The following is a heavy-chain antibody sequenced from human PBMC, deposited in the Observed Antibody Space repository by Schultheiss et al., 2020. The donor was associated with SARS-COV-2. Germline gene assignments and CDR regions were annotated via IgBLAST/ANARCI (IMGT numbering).Heavy chain of an antibody. D-gene: IGHD3-16*01. V-gene: IGHV3-7*01. CDR3: ARDLSRLWRHGMDV. CDR2: IKQDGSEK. J-gene: IGHJ6*02. Sequence: GESLKISCAASGFSFRSHAMSWVRQAPGKGLEWVANIKQDGSEKYYVDSVKGRFTISRDNAKNSLYLQMNSLRAEDTAVYYCARDLSRLWRHGMDVWGQGTTVTVSS. CDR1: GFSFRSHA.